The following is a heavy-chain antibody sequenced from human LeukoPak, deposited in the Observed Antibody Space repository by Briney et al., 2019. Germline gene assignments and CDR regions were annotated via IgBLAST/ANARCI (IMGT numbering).Heavy chain of an antibody. CDR2: INFGDSET. D-gene: IGHD1-26*01. Sequence: GESLKISCKASGHSFTNHWIGWVRQMPGIGLEWVGIINFGDSETLYSPSFQGQVTISLDKSISTTYLQWRSLKASDTATYYCATRPYAGSPNWYDPWGREPWSPSPQ. J-gene: IGHJ5*02. CDR3: ATRPYAGSPNWYDP. V-gene: IGHV5-51*01. CDR1: GHSFTNHW.